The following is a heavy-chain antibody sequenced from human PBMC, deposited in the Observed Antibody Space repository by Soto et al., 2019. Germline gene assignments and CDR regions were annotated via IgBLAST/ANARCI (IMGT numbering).Heavy chain of an antibody. CDR1: GGTFSSYA. V-gene: IGHV1-69*13. Sequence: GASVKVSCKASGGTFSSYAISWVRQAPGQGLEWMGGIIPIFGTANYAQKFQGRVTITADESTSTAYMELSSLRSEDTAVYYCATGVGYCSSTSCYNAANYYYYGMDVWGQGTTVTV. D-gene: IGHD2-2*02. J-gene: IGHJ6*02. CDR2: IIPIFGTA. CDR3: ATGVGYCSSTSCYNAANYYYYGMDV.